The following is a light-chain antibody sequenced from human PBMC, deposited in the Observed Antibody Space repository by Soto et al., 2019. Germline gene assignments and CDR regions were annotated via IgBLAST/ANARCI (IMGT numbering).Light chain of an antibody. V-gene: IGLV2-14*01. CDR1: SSDVGGYNY. CDR3: GSYTTSSTLV. CDR2: DVT. J-gene: IGLJ2*01. Sequence: QSVLTQPASVSGSPGQSITISCTGISSDVGGYNYVSWYQQHPGKAPKLMIYDVTYRPSGISNRFSGAKSGNTASLTISGLQAEDEADYYCGSYTTSSTLVFGGGTKVTVL.